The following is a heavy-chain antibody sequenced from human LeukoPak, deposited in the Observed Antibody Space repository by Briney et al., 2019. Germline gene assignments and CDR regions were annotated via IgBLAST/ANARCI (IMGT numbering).Heavy chain of an antibody. CDR3: ARDNFERFTRRTPYGMDV. CDR1: GYTFTGYY. Sequence: ASVKVSCKASGYTFTGYYMHWVRQAPGQGLEWMGWINPNSGGTNYAQKFQGRVTMTRDTSICTAYMELSRLRSDDTAVYYCARDNFERFTRRTPYGMDVWGQGTTVTVSS. J-gene: IGHJ6*02. V-gene: IGHV1-2*02. CDR2: INPNSGGT. D-gene: IGHD3-9*01.